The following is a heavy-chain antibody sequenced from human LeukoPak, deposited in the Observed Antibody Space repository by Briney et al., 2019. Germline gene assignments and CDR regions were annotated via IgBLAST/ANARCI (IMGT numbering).Heavy chain of an antibody. CDR1: GFTFSNYA. CDR3: ARDSADCTGGYCYFVY. Sequence: GGSLRLSCAASGFTFSNYAMNWVRQAPGKGLEWVSTISGSGASTDYADSVKGRFTISRDNSKNRLYLQMNSLRAEDTAVYYCARDSADCTGGYCYFVYWGQGTLVTVSS. J-gene: IGHJ4*02. V-gene: IGHV3-23*01. D-gene: IGHD2-8*02. CDR2: ISGSGAST.